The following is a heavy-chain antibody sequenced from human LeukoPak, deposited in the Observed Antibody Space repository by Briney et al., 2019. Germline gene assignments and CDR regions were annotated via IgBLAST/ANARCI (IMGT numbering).Heavy chain of an antibody. CDR3: ARDKVVTAMSSICY. Sequence: GGSLRLSCAASGFTFSSYRMHWVRPAPGKGVEWVAFIRYDGSNKYYADSVKGRFTICRVNSKNTLYLQMNSLRAEDTVVYYCARDKVVTAMSSICYWGQGTLVTVSS. J-gene: IGHJ4*02. D-gene: IGHD2-21*02. CDR1: GFTFSSYR. CDR2: IRYDGSNK. V-gene: IGHV3-30*02.